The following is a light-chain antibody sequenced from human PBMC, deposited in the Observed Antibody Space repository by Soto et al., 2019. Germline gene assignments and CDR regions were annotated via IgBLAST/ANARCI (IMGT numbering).Light chain of an antibody. CDR2: GAS. J-gene: IGKJ3*01. V-gene: IGKV3D-20*02. CDR3: QQRTNWLFT. Sequence: EIVLTQSPGTLSLSPGERATLFCRASQTITTSQLAWYQQKPGQAPRVLIFGASNRATGIPDRFSGSGSGTDFTLTISRLEPEDFAVYYCQQRTNWLFTFGPGTKVDIK. CDR1: QTITTSQ.